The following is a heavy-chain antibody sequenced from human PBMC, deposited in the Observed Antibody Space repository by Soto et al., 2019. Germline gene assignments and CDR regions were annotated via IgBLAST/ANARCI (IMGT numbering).Heavy chain of an antibody. CDR1: GYTFTNHD. CDR2: MHANSDNT. J-gene: IGHJ2*01. V-gene: IGHV1-8*01. D-gene: IGHD2-8*01. CDR3: ARLAQCSTCVCYTGDWYCDL. Sequence: QLVQSGAEVKKPGASVRVSCKASGYTFTNHDINWVRQATGQGPEWIGWMHANSDNTGYAQRFQGRVTMTRNASITTAYLQLRALTSEDTAVYYCARLAQCSTCVCYTGDWYCDLWGRGTLVTVSS.